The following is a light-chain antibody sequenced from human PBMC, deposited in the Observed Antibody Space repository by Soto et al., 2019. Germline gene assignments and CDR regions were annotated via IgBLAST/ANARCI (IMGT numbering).Light chain of an antibody. Sequence: DIQMTQSPSSLSASVGDRVTITCRASQSIDGYLNWYQQKPGKAPKLLIHAASTLHGGVPSRFSGSGSGTDFTLTITSLQAEDFATYYCQQTRTYPSTFGGGTKVEIK. CDR3: QQTRTYPST. J-gene: IGKJ4*01. CDR1: QSIDGY. CDR2: AAS. V-gene: IGKV1-39*01.